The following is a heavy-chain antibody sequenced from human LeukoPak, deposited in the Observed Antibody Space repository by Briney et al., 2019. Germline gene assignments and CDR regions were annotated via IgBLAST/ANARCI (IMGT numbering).Heavy chain of an antibody. Sequence: ASVKVSCKASGYTFTGYYMHWVRQAPGQGLEWMGWINPNSGGTNYAQKFQGRVTTTRDTSISTAYMELSRLRSDDTAVYYCAREPYDILTVYLDYWGQGTLVTVSS. CDR3: AREPYDILTVYLDY. J-gene: IGHJ4*02. D-gene: IGHD3-9*01. V-gene: IGHV1-2*02. CDR1: GYTFTGYY. CDR2: INPNSGGT.